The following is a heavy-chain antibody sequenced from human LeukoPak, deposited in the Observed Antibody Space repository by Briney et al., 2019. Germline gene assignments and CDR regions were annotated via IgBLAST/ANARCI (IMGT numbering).Heavy chain of an antibody. CDR2: ISWNSGSI. D-gene: IGHD2-8*01. J-gene: IGHJ3*02. CDR1: GFTFDDYA. V-gene: IGHV3-9*03. Sequence: GGSLRLSCAASGFTFDDYAMHWVRHAPGKGLEGVSGISWNSGSIGYADSVKGRFTISRDNAKNSLYLQMNSLRAEDMDLYYCAKVGCTNSVCLDAFDIWGQGTMVTVSS. CDR3: AKVGCTNSVCLDAFDI.